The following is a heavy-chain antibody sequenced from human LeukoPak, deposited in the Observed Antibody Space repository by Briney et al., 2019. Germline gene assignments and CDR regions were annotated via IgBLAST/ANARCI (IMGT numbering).Heavy chain of an antibody. CDR2: INWNGGST. J-gene: IGHJ4*02. D-gene: IGHD6-19*01. CDR3: AKDRGSGWLSFDY. CDR1: GFTFDDYG. V-gene: IGHV3-20*04. Sequence: GGSLRLSCAASGFTFDDYGMSWVRQAPGKGLEWVSGINWNGGSTGYADSVKGRFTISRDNAKNSLYLQMNSLRTEDTALYYCAKDRGSGWLSFDYWGQGTLVTVSS.